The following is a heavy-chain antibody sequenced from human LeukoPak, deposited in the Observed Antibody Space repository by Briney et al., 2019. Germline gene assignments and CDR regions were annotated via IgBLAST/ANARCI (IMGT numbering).Heavy chain of an antibody. CDR3: TSTASLYCSSTSCYGYYYMDV. D-gene: IGHD2-2*01. Sequence: GGSLRLSCAASGFTFSNAWMSWVRQAPGKGLEWVGRIKSKTDGGTTDYAAPVKGRFTISRDDSKNTLYLQMNSLKTEDTAVYYCTSTASLYCSSTSCYGYYYMDVWGKGTTVTGS. CDR2: IKSKTDGGTT. J-gene: IGHJ6*03. V-gene: IGHV3-15*01. CDR1: GFTFSNAW.